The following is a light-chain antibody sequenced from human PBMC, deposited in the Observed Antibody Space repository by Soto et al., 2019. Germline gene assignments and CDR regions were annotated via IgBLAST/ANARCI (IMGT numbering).Light chain of an antibody. CDR3: QQANTFPLT. V-gene: IGKV1-12*01. CDR1: EDISTW. Sequence: DIQMAQSPSSVSASVGDRVTITCRASEDISTWLAWYQQKVGEAPKLLIYARSTLQSGVPSRFSGSGSGADFTLYISKLQPEDCATYYCQQANTFPLTFGGGNKVDI. J-gene: IGKJ4*01. CDR2: ARS.